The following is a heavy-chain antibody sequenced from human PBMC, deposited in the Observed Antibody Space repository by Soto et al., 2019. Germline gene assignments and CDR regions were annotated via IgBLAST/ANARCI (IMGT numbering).Heavy chain of an antibody. V-gene: IGHV1-69*06. Sequence: SVKVSCKASGGTFSSYAISWVRQAPGQGLEWMGGIIPIFGTANYAQKFQGRVTITADKSTSTAYMELSSLRSEDTAVYYCASTGKYLALDYWGQGTLGTVS. CDR3: ASTGKYLALDY. CDR2: IIPIFGTA. J-gene: IGHJ4*02. D-gene: IGHD3-16*02. CDR1: GGTFSSYA.